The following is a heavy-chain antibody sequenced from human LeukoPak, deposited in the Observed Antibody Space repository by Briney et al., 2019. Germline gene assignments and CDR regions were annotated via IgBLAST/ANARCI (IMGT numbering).Heavy chain of an antibody. V-gene: IGHV3-7*05. CDR2: IKQDGSEK. D-gene: IGHD3-22*01. J-gene: IGHJ4*02. Sequence: GGSLRLSCAASGFTFSSYWMSWVRQAPGKGLEWVANIKQDGSEKYYVDSVKGRFTISKDNAKNSPYLQMNSLRAEDTAVYYCARPYSSDFYQYFDCWGQGTLVTVSS. CDR1: GFTFSSYW. CDR3: ARPYSSDFYQYFDC.